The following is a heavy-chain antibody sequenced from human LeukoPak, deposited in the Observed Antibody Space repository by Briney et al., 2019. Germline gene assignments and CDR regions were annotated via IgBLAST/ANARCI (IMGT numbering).Heavy chain of an antibody. CDR1: GFTFSSYA. CDR3: ARSRGWPVGRPDY. Sequence: PGGSLRLSCAASGFTFSSYAMHWVRQAPGKGLEWVAVISYDGSNKYYADSVKGRFTISRDNSKNTLYLQMNSLRAEDTAVYYCARSRGWPVGRPDYWGQGTLVTVSS. D-gene: IGHD6-19*01. CDR2: ISYDGSNK. J-gene: IGHJ4*02. V-gene: IGHV3-30-3*01.